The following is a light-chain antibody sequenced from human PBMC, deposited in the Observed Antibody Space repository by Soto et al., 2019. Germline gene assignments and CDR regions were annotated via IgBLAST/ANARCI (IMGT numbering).Light chain of an antibody. V-gene: IGKV1-39*01. CDR3: QQSYTSPVT. CDR2: GAS. Sequence: IQLTQSPSSLSASVGDRVTISCRASQGIGTYLAWYQQKPGKAPNLLIYGASNLQSGVPSRFSGGGSGTDFTLTISSLQPEDFGTYYCQQSYTSPVTFGGGTKVDIK. CDR1: QGIGTY. J-gene: IGKJ4*01.